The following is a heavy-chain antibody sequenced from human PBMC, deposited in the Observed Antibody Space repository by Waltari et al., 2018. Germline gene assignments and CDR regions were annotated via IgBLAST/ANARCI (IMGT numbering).Heavy chain of an antibody. J-gene: IGHJ4*02. V-gene: IGHV4-61*02. CDR3: ARIEAVAGLFDY. Sequence: QVQLQESGPGLVKPSQTLSLTCTVSGGSISSGSYYWSWIRQPAGKGLEWIGRIYTSASTNYNPSLKSRVTISVDTSKNQFSLKLSSVTAADTAVYYCARIEAVAGLFDYWGQGTLVTVSS. CDR1: GGSISSGSYY. CDR2: IYTSAST. D-gene: IGHD6-19*01.